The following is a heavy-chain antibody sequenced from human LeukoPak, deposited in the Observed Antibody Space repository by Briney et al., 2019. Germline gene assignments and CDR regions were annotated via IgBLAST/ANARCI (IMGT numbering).Heavy chain of an antibody. CDR1: GFTFSNYG. Sequence: PGRSLRLSCAASGFTFSNYGMHWGRQAPGKGLEWMAVILYDVSNTFYPNFVKGRFTISRDNSKNTLYLQVNSLRAEDTAVYYCAKDQHSSGWYFTAFDYWGQGTLVTVSS. J-gene: IGHJ4*02. D-gene: IGHD6-19*01. CDR2: ILYDVSNT. V-gene: IGHV3-30*18. CDR3: AKDQHSSGWYFTAFDY.